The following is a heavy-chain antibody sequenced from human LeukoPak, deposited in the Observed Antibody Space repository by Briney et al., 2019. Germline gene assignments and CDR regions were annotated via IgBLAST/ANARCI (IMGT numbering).Heavy chain of an antibody. CDR1: GFTFSNYA. CDR2: IKQDGSEK. Sequence: GGSLRLSCAASGFTFSNYAMSWVRQAPGKGLEWVANIKQDGSEKYYVDSVKGRFTISRDNAKNSLYLQMNSLRAEDTAVYYCARFYGAKAFDYWGQGTLVTVSS. V-gene: IGHV3-7*01. J-gene: IGHJ4*02. CDR3: ARFYGAKAFDY. D-gene: IGHD4-17*01.